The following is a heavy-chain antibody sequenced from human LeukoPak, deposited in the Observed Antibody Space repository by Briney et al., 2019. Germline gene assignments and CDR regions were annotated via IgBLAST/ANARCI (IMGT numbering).Heavy chain of an antibody. CDR2: IWYDGSNK. D-gene: IGHD1-26*01. V-gene: IGHV3-33*06. CDR3: AKGGIVGATTGLSY. J-gene: IGHJ4*02. Sequence: GGSLRLSCAASGFTFSSYGMHWVRQAPGKGLEWVAVIWYDGSNKYYADSVKGRFTISRDNSKNTLYLQMNSLRAEDTAVYYCAKGGIVGATTGLSYWGQGTLVTVSS. CDR1: GFTFSSYG.